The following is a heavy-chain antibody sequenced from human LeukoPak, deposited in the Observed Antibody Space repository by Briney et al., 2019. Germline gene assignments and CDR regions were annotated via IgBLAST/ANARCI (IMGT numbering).Heavy chain of an antibody. J-gene: IGHJ3*02. CDR2: ISGSGGST. CDR1: GFTFSSYA. CDR3: ATSMIVAEGAFDI. Sequence: GGSLRLSCAASGFTFSSYAMSWVRQAPGKGLEWVSAISGSGGSTYYADSVKGRFTISRDNSKNTLYLQMNSLRAEDTAVYYCATSMIVAEGAFDIWGQGTMVTVSS. D-gene: IGHD3-22*01. V-gene: IGHV3-23*01.